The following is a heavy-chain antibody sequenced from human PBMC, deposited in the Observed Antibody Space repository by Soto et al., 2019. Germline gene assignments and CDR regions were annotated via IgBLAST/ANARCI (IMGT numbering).Heavy chain of an antibody. Sequence: SVKVSCKASGGTFSSYAISWVRQAPGQGLEWMGGIIPIFGTANYAQKFQGRVTITADESTSTAYMELSSLRSEDTAVYYCAAMTRGYSYGEVDYWGQGTLVTVSS. CDR2: IIPIFGTA. V-gene: IGHV1-69*13. CDR3: AAMTRGYSYGEVDY. J-gene: IGHJ4*02. D-gene: IGHD5-18*01. CDR1: GGTFSSYA.